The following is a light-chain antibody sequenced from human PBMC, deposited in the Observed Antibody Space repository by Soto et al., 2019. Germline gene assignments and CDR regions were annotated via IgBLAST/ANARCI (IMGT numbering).Light chain of an antibody. CDR1: SSEVGVYKF. J-gene: IGLJ2*01. V-gene: IGLV2-14*03. CDR3: SSYTSSSTPVV. Sequence: QSVLTQPASVSGSPGHSSTISCTGTSSEVGVYKFVSWYQHHPGKAPKLMIYDVSNRPSGVSNRFSGSKSGNTASLTISGLQAEDEADYYCSSYTSSSTPVVFGGGTKVTVL. CDR2: DVS.